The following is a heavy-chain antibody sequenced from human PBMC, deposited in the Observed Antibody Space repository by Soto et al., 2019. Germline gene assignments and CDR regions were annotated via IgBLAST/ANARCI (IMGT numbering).Heavy chain of an antibody. Sequence: GGSLRLSCAASGFTFSPYTMRWVRQTPGKGLEWVAVISYDGSDKNYADSVRGRFTISRDNSKNTLFLQMNSLRAEDTALYYCARGGGFCGADCYKGGIDYWGQGALVTVSS. CDR1: GFTFSPYT. V-gene: IGHV3-30-3*01. J-gene: IGHJ4*02. CDR3: ARGGGFCGADCYKGGIDY. CDR2: ISYDGSDK. D-gene: IGHD2-21*02.